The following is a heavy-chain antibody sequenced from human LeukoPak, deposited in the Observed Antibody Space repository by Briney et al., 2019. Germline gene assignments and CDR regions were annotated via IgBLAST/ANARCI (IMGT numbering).Heavy chain of an antibody. CDR1: GFTVSSNY. J-gene: IGHJ4*02. CDR3: ARETVWGSYRYPYYFDY. D-gene: IGHD3-16*02. CDR2: IYSGGST. Sequence: GGSLRLSCAASGFTVSSNYMSWVRQAPGKGLEWVSVIYSGGSTYYADSVKGRFTISRDNSKNTLYLQMNSLRAEDTAVYYCARETVWGSYRYPYYFDYWGQGTLVTVSS. V-gene: IGHV3-53*01.